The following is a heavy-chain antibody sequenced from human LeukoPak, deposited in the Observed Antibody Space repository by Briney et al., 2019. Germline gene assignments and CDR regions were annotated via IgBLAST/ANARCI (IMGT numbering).Heavy chain of an antibody. CDR2: LSGSGGGT. Sequence: PGGSLRLSCAVSGITLSNYGVSWVRQAPGKGLEWVAGLSGSGGGTNYADSVKGRFTISRDNSKNTLYLQMNSLRAEDTAMYYCARDADSSGWYYFDYWGQGTLVTVSS. J-gene: IGHJ4*02. CDR3: ARDADSSGWYYFDY. V-gene: IGHV3-23*01. CDR1: GITLSNYG. D-gene: IGHD6-19*01.